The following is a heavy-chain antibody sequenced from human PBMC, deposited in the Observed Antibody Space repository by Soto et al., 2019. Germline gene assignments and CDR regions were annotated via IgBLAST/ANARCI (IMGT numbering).Heavy chain of an antibody. Sequence: GGSLRLSCAASGFTFSSYGMHWVRQAPGKGLEWVAVIWYDGSNKYYADSVKGRFTISRDNSKNTLYLQMNSLRAEDTAVYYCAGGPDHYVMDFWGQGSTVIVSS. J-gene: IGHJ6*02. D-gene: IGHD3-16*01. CDR1: GFTFSSYG. CDR2: IWYDGSNK. CDR3: AGGPDHYVMDF. V-gene: IGHV3-33*01.